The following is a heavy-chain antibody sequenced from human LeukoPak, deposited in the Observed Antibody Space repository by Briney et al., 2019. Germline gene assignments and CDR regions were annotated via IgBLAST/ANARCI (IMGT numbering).Heavy chain of an antibody. Sequence: QPGGSLRLSCAASGXAFSGYAMHWVRQTPGKGLEYVSAISNNGGSTYYADSVKGRFTISRDNSKNRLYLQMGSLRAEDMAVYYCARVAVAGNGVFDYWGQGTLVTVSS. D-gene: IGHD6-19*01. CDR3: ARVAVAGNGVFDY. CDR2: ISNNGGST. J-gene: IGHJ4*02. CDR1: GXAFSGYA. V-gene: IGHV3-64*02.